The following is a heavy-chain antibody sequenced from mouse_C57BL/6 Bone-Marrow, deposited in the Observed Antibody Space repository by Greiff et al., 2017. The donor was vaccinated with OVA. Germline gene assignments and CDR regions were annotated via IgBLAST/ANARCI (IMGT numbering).Heavy chain of an antibody. CDR3: AMIYYDYEGGFDD. D-gene: IGHD2-4*01. Sequence: EVMLVESGGGLVKPGGSLKLSCAASGFTFSDYGMHWVRQAPEKGLEWVAYISSGSSTIYYADTVKGRFTISRDNAKNTLFLQMTSLRSEDTAMYYCAMIYYDYEGGFDDWGQGTTLTVSS. CDR2: ISSGSSTI. CDR1: GFTFSDYG. V-gene: IGHV5-17*01. J-gene: IGHJ2*01.